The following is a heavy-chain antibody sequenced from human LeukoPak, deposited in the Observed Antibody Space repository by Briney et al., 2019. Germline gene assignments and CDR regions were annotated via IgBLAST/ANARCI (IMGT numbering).Heavy chain of an antibody. V-gene: IGHV1-2*02. J-gene: IGHJ4*02. D-gene: IGHD2-21*02. Sequence: ASVKVSFKPSGYTFATYFMHWVRQAPGQGLEWMGYIKPNSGVTNYAQKFRGRVTMTWDTSISTAYIELSGLTSDDTAIYYCARPTYCGSDCYFNFDYWGQGTLVTVSS. CDR3: ARPTYCGSDCYFNFDY. CDR1: GYTFATYF. CDR2: IKPNSGVT.